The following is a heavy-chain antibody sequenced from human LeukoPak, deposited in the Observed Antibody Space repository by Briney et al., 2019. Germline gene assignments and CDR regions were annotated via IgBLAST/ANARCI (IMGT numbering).Heavy chain of an antibody. J-gene: IGHJ4*02. CDR3: ASPSRNRYYFDY. Sequence: SETLSLTCAVSGYSISSGYYWGWIRQPPGKGLEWIGSIYHSGSTYYNPSLKSRVTISVDTSKNRFSLKLSSVTAADTAVYYCASPSRNRYYFDYWGQGTLVTVSS. CDR2: IYHSGST. V-gene: IGHV4-38-2*01. D-gene: IGHD1-14*01. CDR1: GYSISSGYY.